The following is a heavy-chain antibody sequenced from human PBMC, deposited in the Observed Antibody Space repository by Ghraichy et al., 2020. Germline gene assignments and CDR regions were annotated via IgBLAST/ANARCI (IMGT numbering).Heavy chain of an antibody. CDR3: ARDYGGSGIVVVPARFDY. Sequence: ASVKVSCKASGYTFTSYGISWVRQAPGQGLEWMGWISAYNGDTNYAQKLQGRVTMTTDTSTSTAYMELRSLRSDDTAVYYCARDYGGSGIVVVPARFDYWGQGTLVTVSS. CDR1: GYTFTSYG. J-gene: IGHJ4*02. V-gene: IGHV1-18*01. D-gene: IGHD2-2*01. CDR2: ISAYNGDT.